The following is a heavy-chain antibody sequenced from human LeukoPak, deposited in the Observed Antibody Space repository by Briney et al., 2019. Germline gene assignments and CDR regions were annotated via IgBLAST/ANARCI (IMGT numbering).Heavy chain of an antibody. V-gene: IGHV4-39*07. D-gene: IGHD2-15*01. CDR2: INHSGST. CDR1: GGSISSSSYY. Sequence: SETLSLTCTVSGGSISSSSYYWSWIRQPPGKGLEWIGEINHSGSTNYNPSLKSRVTISVDTSKNQFSLKLSSVTAADTAVYYCARRKAILGYCSGGSCSPRRRGAFDIWGQGTMVTVSS. CDR3: ARRKAILGYCSGGSCSPRRRGAFDI. J-gene: IGHJ3*02.